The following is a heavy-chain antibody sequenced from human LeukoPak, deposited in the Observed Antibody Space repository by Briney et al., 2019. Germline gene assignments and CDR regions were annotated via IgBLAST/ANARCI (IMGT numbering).Heavy chain of an antibody. CDR1: GFSFSSYG. CDR2: ISYDGSNG. J-gene: IGHJ4*02. CDR3: AKDAPTSYSSGWPIDY. Sequence: GGSLRLSCAASGFSFSSYGMQWVRQAPGKGLEWVAVISYDGSNGYYADSVKGRFTISRDNSKHTLYLQMNSLRAEDTAVYYCAKDAPTSYSSGWPIDYWGQGTLVTVSS. V-gene: IGHV3-30*18. D-gene: IGHD6-19*01.